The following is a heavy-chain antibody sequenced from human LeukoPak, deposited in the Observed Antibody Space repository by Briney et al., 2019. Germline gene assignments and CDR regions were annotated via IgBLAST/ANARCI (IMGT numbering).Heavy chain of an antibody. V-gene: IGHV4-39*07. CDR3: ARVGGLVGATTDY. CDR1: GGSISSSSYY. Sequence: PSETLSLTCTVSGGSISSSSYYWGWIRQPPGKGLEWIGSIYYSGSTYYNPSLKSRVTISVDTSKNQFSLKLSSVTAADTAVYYCARVGGLVGATTDYWGQGTLVTVSS. CDR2: IYYSGST. D-gene: IGHD1-26*01. J-gene: IGHJ4*02.